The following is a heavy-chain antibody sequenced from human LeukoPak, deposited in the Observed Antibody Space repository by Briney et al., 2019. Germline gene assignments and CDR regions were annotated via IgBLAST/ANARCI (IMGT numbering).Heavy chain of an antibody. V-gene: IGHV4-59*01. CDR1: GASINDYY. D-gene: IGHD6-6*01. CDR3: AREVRRPHGFDI. J-gene: IGHJ3*02. Sequence: KPSQTLSLTCTVSGASINDYYWTWIRQPPGKGLEWIGYIYNSGTTNYNPSLKSRVTISVDTSKNQFSLKLSSVTAADTAVYYCAREVRRPHGFDIWGQGTKVTVSS. CDR2: IYNSGTT.